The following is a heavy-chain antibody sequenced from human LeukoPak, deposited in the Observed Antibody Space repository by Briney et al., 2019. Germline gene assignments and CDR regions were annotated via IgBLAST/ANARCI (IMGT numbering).Heavy chain of an antibody. J-gene: IGHJ4*02. CDR2: ISSSSSYI. CDR1: GFIFSSHW. V-gene: IGHV3-21*01. CDR3: ARDARDGYNLIHY. D-gene: IGHD5-24*01. Sequence: GGSLRLSCGASGFIFSSHWMNWVRQAPGKGLEWVSSISSSSSYIYYADSVKGRFTISRDNAKNSLHLQMNSLRVEDTAVYYCARDARDGYNLIHYWGQGTLVTVSS.